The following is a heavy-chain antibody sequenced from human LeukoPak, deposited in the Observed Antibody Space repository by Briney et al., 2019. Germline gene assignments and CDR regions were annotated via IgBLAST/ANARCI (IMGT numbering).Heavy chain of an antibody. CDR2: INPNSGGT. Sequence: ASVKVSCQASGYTLTVYYMHWVRQAPRQGLEWMGWINPNSGGTNYAQNFQGRVTMTRDTSISTAYMELSRLRSDDTAVYYCARGRGIAVAATKGMDVWGEGTTVTVPS. D-gene: IGHD6-19*01. V-gene: IGHV1-2*02. J-gene: IGHJ6*01. CDR1: GYTLTVYY. CDR3: ARGRGIAVAATKGMDV.